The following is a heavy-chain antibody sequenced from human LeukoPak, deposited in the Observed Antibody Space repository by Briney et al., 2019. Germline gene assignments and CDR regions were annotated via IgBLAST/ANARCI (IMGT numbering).Heavy chain of an antibody. CDR3: ARRTPVGCILRAFDI. V-gene: IGHV4-39*01. Sequence: SETLSLTCTVSGGSISSSSYYWGWIRQPPGKGLEWIGSIYYSGSTYYNPSLKSRVTISVDTSKNQFSLKLSSVTAADTAVYYCARRTPVGCILRAFDIWGQGTMVTVSS. J-gene: IGHJ3*02. CDR2: IYYSGST. D-gene: IGHD1-26*01. CDR1: GGSISSSSYY.